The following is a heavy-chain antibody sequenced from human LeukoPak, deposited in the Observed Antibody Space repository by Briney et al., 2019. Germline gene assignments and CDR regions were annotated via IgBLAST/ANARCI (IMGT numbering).Heavy chain of an antibody. CDR1: GYTHTELS. CDR2: MNPNSGNT. Sequence: GASVKVSCKVSGYTHTELSMHWVRQATGQGLEWMGWMNPNSGNTGYAQKFQGRVTITRNTSISTAYMELSSLRSEDTAVYYCTRGDYWGQGTLVTVSS. CDR3: TRGDY. V-gene: IGHV1-8*03. J-gene: IGHJ4*02.